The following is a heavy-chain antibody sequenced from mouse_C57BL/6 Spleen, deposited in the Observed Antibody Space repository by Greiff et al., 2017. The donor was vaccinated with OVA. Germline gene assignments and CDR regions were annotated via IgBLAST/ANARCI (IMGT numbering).Heavy chain of an antibody. J-gene: IGHJ3*01. D-gene: IGHD3-2*02. Sequence: QVQLQQPGAELVRPGSSVKLSCKASGYTFTSYWMHWVKQRPIQGLEWIGNIDPSDSETHYNQKFKDKATLTVDKSSSTAYMQLSSLTSEDSAVYYCASEGTAQATAYWGQGTLVTVSA. CDR2: IDPSDSET. V-gene: IGHV1-52*01. CDR1: GYTFTSYW. CDR3: ASEGTAQATAY.